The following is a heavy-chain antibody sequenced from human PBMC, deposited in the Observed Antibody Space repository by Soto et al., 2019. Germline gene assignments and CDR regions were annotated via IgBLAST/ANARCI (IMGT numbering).Heavy chain of an antibody. D-gene: IGHD6-19*01. CDR2: IWYDGSNK. CDR1: GFTFSSYC. CDR3: ARGLQAVAGRSGWFDP. Sequence: PGVSLRLSFAAPGFTFSSYCMHWVRQAPGKGLEWVAVIWYDGSNKYYADSVKGRFTISRDNSKNTLYLQMNSLRAEDTAVYYCARGLQAVAGRSGWFDPWGQGTLVTVSS. J-gene: IGHJ5*02. V-gene: IGHV3-33*08.